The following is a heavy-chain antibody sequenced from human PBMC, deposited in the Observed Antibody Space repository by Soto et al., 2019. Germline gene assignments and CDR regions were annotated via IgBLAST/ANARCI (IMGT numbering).Heavy chain of an antibody. Sequence: GESLRISCKGSGYSFTSYWIHWVRQMPGKGLEWMGRIDPDDSYTNYSPSFQGHVTISVDKSISTAYLQWSSLQASDTAIYYCARLPPPTYCSGSSCSGYCGQRTLVTVSS. V-gene: IGHV5-10-1*01. D-gene: IGHD2-15*01. CDR3: ARLPPPTYCSGSSCSGY. CDR2: IDPDDSYT. J-gene: IGHJ4*02. CDR1: GYSFTSYW.